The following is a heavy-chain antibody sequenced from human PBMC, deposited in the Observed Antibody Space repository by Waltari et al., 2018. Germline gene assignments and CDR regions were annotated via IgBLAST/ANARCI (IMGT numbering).Heavy chain of an antibody. CDR3: ARVPDDILTGNWFDP. V-gene: IGHV4-30-4*08. J-gene: IGHJ5*02. CDR2: IYYSGGT. D-gene: IGHD3-9*01. CDR1: GGSISSGDYY. Sequence: QVQLQESGPGLVKPSQTLSLTCTVSGGSISSGDYYWSWIRQPPGKGLEWIGYIYYSGGTYYNPSLKSRVTISVDTSKNQFSLKLSSVTAADTAVYYCARVPDDILTGNWFDPWGQGTLVTVSS.